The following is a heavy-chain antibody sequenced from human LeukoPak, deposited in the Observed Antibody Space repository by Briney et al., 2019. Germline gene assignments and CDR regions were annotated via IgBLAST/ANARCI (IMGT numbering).Heavy chain of an antibody. CDR1: GFTFSSYA. Sequence: GGSLRLSCAASGFTFSSYAMSWVRQAPGKGLEWVSAISGSGGSTYYADSVKGRFTISRDNSKNTLYLQMNRLRAEDTAVYYCAKTLIYGDYGGGDYFDYWGQGTLVTVSS. J-gene: IGHJ4*02. D-gene: IGHD4-17*01. V-gene: IGHV3-23*01. CDR2: ISGSGGST. CDR3: AKTLIYGDYGGGDYFDY.